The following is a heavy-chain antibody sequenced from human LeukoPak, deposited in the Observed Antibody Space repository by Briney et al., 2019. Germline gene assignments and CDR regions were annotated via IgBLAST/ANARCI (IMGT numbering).Heavy chain of an antibody. CDR2: IDPSDSYT. D-gene: IGHD3-10*01. J-gene: IGHJ5*02. Sequence: LGESLKISCKGSGYSFTSYWISWVRQMPGKGLEWMGRIDPSDSYTNYSPSFQGHVTISADKSISTAYLQWSSLKASDTAMYYCARLLGIYGSGSYGRNWFDPWGQGTLVTVSS. CDR1: GYSFTSYW. V-gene: IGHV5-10-1*01. CDR3: ARLLGIYGSGSYGRNWFDP.